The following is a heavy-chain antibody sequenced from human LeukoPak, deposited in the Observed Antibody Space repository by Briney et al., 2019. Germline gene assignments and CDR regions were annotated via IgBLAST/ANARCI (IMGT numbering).Heavy chain of an antibody. V-gene: IGHV4-59*01. J-gene: IGHJ3*02. Sequence: SETLSLTCTVSGGSFSSYYWSWIRQPPGKGLEWIGYIYYSGSTNYNPSLKSRVTISVDTSKNQFSLKLSSVTAADTAVYYCAREVYDSSGYHDAFDIWGQGTMVTVSS. CDR3: AREVYDSSGYHDAFDI. D-gene: IGHD3-22*01. CDR2: IYYSGST. CDR1: GGSFSSYY.